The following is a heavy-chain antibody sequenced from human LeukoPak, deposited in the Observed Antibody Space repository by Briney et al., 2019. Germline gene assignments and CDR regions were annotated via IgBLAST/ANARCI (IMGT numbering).Heavy chain of an antibody. D-gene: IGHD3-22*01. V-gene: IGHV3-21*01. Sequence: GGSLRLSCAVSGFTFSSYSMNWVRQAPGKGLEWVSSISSSSSYIYYADSVKGRFTISRDNAKNSLYLQMNSLRAEDTAVYYCARDSDSSVAMDAFDIWGQGTMVTVSS. CDR2: ISSSSSYI. J-gene: IGHJ3*02. CDR3: ARDSDSSVAMDAFDI. CDR1: GFTFSSYS.